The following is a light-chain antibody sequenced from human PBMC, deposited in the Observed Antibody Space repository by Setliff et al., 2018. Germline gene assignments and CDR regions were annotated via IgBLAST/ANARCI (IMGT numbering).Light chain of an antibody. CDR1: KLGEKY. J-gene: IGLJ1*01. V-gene: IGLV3-1*01. CDR2: QDS. CDR3: QAWDSTTAV. Sequence: SYELTQPPSVSVSPGQTASITCSGGKLGEKYASWYQQKPGQSPVLVMFQDSKRPSGTPERFSGSNSGNTATLTISGTQAVDEADYYCQAWDSTTAVFGTGTKVTVL.